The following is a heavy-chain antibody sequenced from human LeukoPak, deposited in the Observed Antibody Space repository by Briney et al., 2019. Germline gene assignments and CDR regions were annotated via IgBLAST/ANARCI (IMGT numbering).Heavy chain of an antibody. CDR3: ARAGGYDSSGYYSDY. D-gene: IGHD3-22*01. J-gene: IGHJ4*02. CDR2: INPSGGST. V-gene: IGHV1-46*01. Sequence: ASVKVSCKASGYAFTSYYMHWVRQAPGQGLEWMGIINPSGGSTSYAQKFQGRVTMTRDTSTSTVYMELSSLRSEDTAVYYCARAGGYDSSGYYSDYWGQGTLVTVSS. CDR1: GYAFTSYY.